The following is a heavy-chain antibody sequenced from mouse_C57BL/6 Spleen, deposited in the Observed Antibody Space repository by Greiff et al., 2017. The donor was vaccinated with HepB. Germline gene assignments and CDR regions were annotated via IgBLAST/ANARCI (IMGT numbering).Heavy chain of an antibody. CDR3: ARPRVKDWYFDV. D-gene: IGHD2-12*01. CDR1: GFTFSSYT. CDR2: ISGGGGNT. J-gene: IGHJ1*03. Sequence: EVQLVESGGGLVKPGGSLKLSCAASGFTFSSYTMSWVRQTPEKRLEWVATISGGGGNTYYPDSVKGRFTISRDNAKNTLYLQMSSLRSEDTALYYRARPRVKDWYFDVWGTGTTVTVSS. V-gene: IGHV5-9*01.